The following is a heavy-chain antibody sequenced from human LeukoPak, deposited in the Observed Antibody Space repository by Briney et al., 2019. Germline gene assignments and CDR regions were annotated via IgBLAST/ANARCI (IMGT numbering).Heavy chain of an antibody. CDR2: IWYDGSNK. V-gene: IGHV3-33*01. D-gene: IGHD3-22*01. Sequence: GRSLRLSCAASGFTFSNYGMHWVRQAPGKGLEWVAVIWYDGSNKYYADSVKGRFTISRDNSKNTLYLQMNSLRAEDTAVYYCAREGGYYDASGAFDIWGQGTMVTVSS. CDR3: AREGGYYDASGAFDI. J-gene: IGHJ3*02. CDR1: GFTFSNYG.